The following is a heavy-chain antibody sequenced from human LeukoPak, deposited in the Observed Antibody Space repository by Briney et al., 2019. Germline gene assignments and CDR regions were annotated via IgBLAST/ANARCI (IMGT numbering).Heavy chain of an antibody. Sequence: GGSLRLSCAASGFTFSSYAMSWVRQAPGKGLEWVSAISGSGGSTYYADSVKGRFTISRDNSKNTLYLQMNSLRAEDTAVYYCAREAAYCSSTSCYYAFDIWGQGTMVTVSS. J-gene: IGHJ3*02. D-gene: IGHD2-2*01. CDR3: AREAAYCSSTSCYYAFDI. CDR1: GFTFSSYA. CDR2: ISGSGGST. V-gene: IGHV3-23*01.